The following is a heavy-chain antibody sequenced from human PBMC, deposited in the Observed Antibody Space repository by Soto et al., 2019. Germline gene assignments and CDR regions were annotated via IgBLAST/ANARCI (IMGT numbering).Heavy chain of an antibody. Sequence: PGGSLRLSCAASGFTFSSYAMHWVRQAPGKGLEWVAVISYDGSNKYYADSVKGRFTISRDNSKNTLYLQMNSLRAEDTAVYYCARDRRDEEKFDYWGQGTLVTVSS. CDR1: GFTFSSYA. CDR3: ARDRRDEEKFDY. V-gene: IGHV3-30-3*01. J-gene: IGHJ4*02. CDR2: ISYDGSNK.